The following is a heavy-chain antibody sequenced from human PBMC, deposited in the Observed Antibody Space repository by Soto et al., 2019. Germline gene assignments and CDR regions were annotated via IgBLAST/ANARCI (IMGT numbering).Heavy chain of an antibody. CDR3: ARDSCSSTSCYAGGAYYYYYGMDV. CDR2: IWYDGSNK. J-gene: IGHJ6*02. V-gene: IGHV3-33*01. D-gene: IGHD2-2*01. Sequence: QVQLVESGGGVVQPGRSLRLSCAASGFTFSSYGMHWVRQAPGKGLEWAAVIWYDGSNKYYADSVKGRFTISRDNSKNTLYLQMNSLRAEDTAVYYCARDSCSSTSCYAGGAYYYYYGMDVWGQGTTVTVSS. CDR1: GFTFSSYG.